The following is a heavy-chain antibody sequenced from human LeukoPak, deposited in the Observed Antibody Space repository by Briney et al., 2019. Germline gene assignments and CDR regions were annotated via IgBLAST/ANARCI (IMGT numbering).Heavy chain of an antibody. CDR1: GFTFSTYA. D-gene: IGHD3-3*01. CDR2: ISYDGSNK. J-gene: IGHJ5*02. CDR3: ARDNYDFWSGYYTGSWFDP. Sequence: PGMSLRLSCAASGFTFSTYAMHWVRQAPGKGLEWVALISYDGSNKYYADSVKGRFTISRDNSKNTLYLQMNSLRAEDTAVYYCARDNYDFWSGYYTGSWFDPWGQGTLVTVSS. V-gene: IGHV3-30*04.